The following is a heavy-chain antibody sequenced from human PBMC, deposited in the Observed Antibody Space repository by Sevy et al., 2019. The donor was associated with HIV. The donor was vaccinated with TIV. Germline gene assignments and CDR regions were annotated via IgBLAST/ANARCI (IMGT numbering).Heavy chain of an antibody. Sequence: GGSLRLSCAASGFTFSDHYMEWVRQAPGKGLEWVGRTRKKADGYTTEYAASGKGRFTISRDDSENSLYLQMNSLKTEDTAVYYCSTHAGIAAAGRVFDYWGQGALVTVSS. CDR2: TRKKADGYTT. CDR3: STHAGIAAAGRVFDY. CDR1: GFTFSDHY. V-gene: IGHV3-72*01. J-gene: IGHJ4*02. D-gene: IGHD6-13*01.